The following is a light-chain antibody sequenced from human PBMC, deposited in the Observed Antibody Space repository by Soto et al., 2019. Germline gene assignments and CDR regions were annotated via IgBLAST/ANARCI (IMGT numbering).Light chain of an antibody. V-gene: IGLV2-14*01. J-gene: IGLJ2*01. Sequence: QSALTQPASVSGSPGQSITISCTGTSSDVGGYNYVPWYQQHPGKAPKLIIYEVSNRPSGISNRFSGSKSGNTASLTISGLQAADEADYYCSSYTSSSTRVFGGGTKLTVL. CDR3: SSYTSSSTRV. CDR1: SSDVGGYNY. CDR2: EVS.